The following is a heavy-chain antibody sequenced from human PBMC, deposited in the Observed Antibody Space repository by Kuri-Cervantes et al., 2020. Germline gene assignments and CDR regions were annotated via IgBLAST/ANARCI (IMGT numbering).Heavy chain of an antibody. CDR2: INPNSGST. CDR3: ARDLWFGDAFDI. Sequence: ASVKVSCKASGYTFTGYYMHWVRQAPGQGLEWMGWINPNSGSTNYAQKFQGRVTMTRDTSISTAYMELSRLRSDDTAVYYCARDLWFGDAFDIWGQGTMVTVSS. V-gene: IGHV1-2*02. D-gene: IGHD3-10*01. CDR1: GYTFTGYY. J-gene: IGHJ3*02.